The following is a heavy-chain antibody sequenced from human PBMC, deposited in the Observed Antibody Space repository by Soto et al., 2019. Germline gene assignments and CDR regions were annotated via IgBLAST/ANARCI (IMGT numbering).Heavy chain of an antibody. D-gene: IGHD3-16*01. CDR3: ARDPYGYFDY. V-gene: IGHV3-33*01. CDR1: GCAFGSYG. Sequence: QVQLVESGGGEVQPGRTLRLSCAASGCAFGSYGMHWVRQAPGKGLEWVAVIWYDGSNKYYADSVKGRFTISRDNSKNTLYLQMNSLRAEDTAVYYCARDPYGYFDYWGQGTLVTVSS. J-gene: IGHJ4*02. CDR2: IWYDGSNK.